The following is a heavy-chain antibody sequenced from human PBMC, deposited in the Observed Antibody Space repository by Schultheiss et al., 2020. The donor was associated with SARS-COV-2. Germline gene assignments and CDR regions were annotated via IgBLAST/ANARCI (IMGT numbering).Heavy chain of an antibody. V-gene: IGHV4-59*12. CDR3: ARVGIAARPYYYYGMDV. CDR2: IYYSGST. CDR1: GGSISSYY. D-gene: IGHD6-6*01. J-gene: IGHJ6*02. Sequence: SETLSLTCTVSGGSISSYYWSWIRQPPGKGLEWIGYIYYSGSTYYNPSLKSRVTISVDTSKNQFSLKLSSVTAADTAVYYCARVGIAARPYYYYGMDVWGQGTTVTVSS.